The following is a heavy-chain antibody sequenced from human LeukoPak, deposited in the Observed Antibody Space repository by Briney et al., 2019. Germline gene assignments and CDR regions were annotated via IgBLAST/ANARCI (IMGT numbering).Heavy chain of an antibody. V-gene: IGHV4-39*01. D-gene: IGHD3-22*01. J-gene: IGHJ3*02. CDR1: GGSSSDTTYY. CDR2: IYFSET. Sequence: SETLSLTCTVSGGSSSDTTYYWTWIRQPPGKGLEGIASIYFSETKYNPSLKSRVTISGDTSKNQFSLKLSSVTAADTAVYYCASPSKLVISRGGFDIWGQGTVVTVSA. CDR3: ASPSKLVISRGGFDI.